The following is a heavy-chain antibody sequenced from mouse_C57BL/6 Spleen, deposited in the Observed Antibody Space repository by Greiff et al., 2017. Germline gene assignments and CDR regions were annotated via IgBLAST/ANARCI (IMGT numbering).Heavy chain of an antibody. CDR2: ISDGGSYT. J-gene: IGHJ3*01. Sequence: EVHLLESGGGLVKPGASLKLSCAASGFTFSSYAMSWVRQTPGKRLEWVATISDGGSYTYYPDNVKGRFTISGDNAKSNVYLQMSRLKSEDTAMYYCARGGAWFAYWGQGTLVTVSA. CDR3: ARGGAWFAY. V-gene: IGHV5-4*01. CDR1: GFTFSSYA.